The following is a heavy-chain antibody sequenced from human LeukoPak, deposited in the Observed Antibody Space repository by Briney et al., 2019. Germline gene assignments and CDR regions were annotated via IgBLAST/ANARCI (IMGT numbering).Heavy chain of an antibody. CDR1: GGSISSYY. V-gene: IGHV4-4*07. J-gene: IGHJ4*02. D-gene: IGHD6-13*01. CDR3: ARAGAIAAAGLVDY. Sequence: SETLSLTCTVSGGSISSYYWSWIRQPAGKGLEWIGRIYTSGSTNYNPSLKSRVTMSVDTSKNQFSLKLSSVTAADTAVYYCARAGAIAAAGLVDYWGQGTLVTVSS. CDR2: IYTSGST.